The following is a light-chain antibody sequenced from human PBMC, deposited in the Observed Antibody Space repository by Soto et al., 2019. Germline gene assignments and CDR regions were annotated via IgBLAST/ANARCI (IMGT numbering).Light chain of an antibody. CDR1: QSVSSN. CDR2: GAS. CDR3: QQYNNWRTWT. Sequence: EIVMTQSPATLSVSPGERATLSCRASQSVSSNLAWYQQKPGQAPRLLIYGASTRATGIPARFSGSGSGTEFTLTISSLQSEDFAVYYSQQYNNWRTWTFGQGTKVEIK. V-gene: IGKV3-15*01. J-gene: IGKJ1*01.